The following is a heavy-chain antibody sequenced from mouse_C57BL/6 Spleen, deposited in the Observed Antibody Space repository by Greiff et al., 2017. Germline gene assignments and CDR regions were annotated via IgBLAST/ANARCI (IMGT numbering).Heavy chain of an antibody. CDR1: GYAFSSSW. J-gene: IGHJ1*03. V-gene: IGHV1-82*01. CDR2: IYPGDGDT. CDR3: ARGRGWYFDV. Sequence: VQLQQSGPELVKPGASVKISCKASGYAFSSSWMNWVKQRPGKGLEWIGRIYPGDGDTNYNGKFKGKATLTADKSSSTAYMQLSSLTSEDSAVYFWARGRGWYFDVWGTGTTVTVSS.